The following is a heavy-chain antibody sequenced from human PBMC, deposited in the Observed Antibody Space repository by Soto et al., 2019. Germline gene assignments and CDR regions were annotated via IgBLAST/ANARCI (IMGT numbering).Heavy chain of an antibody. J-gene: IGHJ4*02. CDR3: AKDLDMITFGGVIKSGSDY. Sequence: PGGSLRLSCAASGFTFSSYGMSWVRQAPGKGLEWVSAISGSGGSTYYADSVKGRFTISRDNSKNTLYLQMNSLRAEDTAVYYCAKDLDMITFGGVIKSGSDYWGQGTLVTVSS. CDR1: GFTFSSYG. D-gene: IGHD3-16*02. V-gene: IGHV3-23*01. CDR2: ISGSGGST.